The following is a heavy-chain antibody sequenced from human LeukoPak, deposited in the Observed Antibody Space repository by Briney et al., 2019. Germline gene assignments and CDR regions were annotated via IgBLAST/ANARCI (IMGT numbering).Heavy chain of an antibody. CDR2: FDPEDGQT. V-gene: IGHV1-24*01. Sequence: GASVKVSCKVSEYTLTELSMHWVRQAAGKGLEWMGSFDPEDGQTIYAQKFQGRVTMTEDISTDTAYMELRSLRSEDTAVYYCATGPGGWPWYFDLWGRGSLVTVSS. CDR3: ATGPGGWPWYFDL. CDR1: EYTLTELS. J-gene: IGHJ2*01. D-gene: IGHD6-19*01.